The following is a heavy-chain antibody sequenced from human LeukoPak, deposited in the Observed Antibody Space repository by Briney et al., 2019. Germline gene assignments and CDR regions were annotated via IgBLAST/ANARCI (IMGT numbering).Heavy chain of an antibody. CDR3: ARGGEAVHDLLGY. D-gene: IGHD1-1*01. CDR2: INHRGNS. J-gene: IGHJ4*02. Sequence: SETLSLTCAVYGGSFSGYYWSWIRQPPGKGLEWIGEINHRGNSNYNPSLKSRVTISVDTSKNQFSLKLSSVTAADTAVYYCARGGEAVHDLLGYWGQGTLVTVSS. V-gene: IGHV4-34*01. CDR1: GGSFSGYY.